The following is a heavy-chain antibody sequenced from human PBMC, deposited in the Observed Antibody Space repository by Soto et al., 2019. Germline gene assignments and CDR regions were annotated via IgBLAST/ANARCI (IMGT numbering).Heavy chain of an antibody. D-gene: IGHD2-15*01. J-gene: IGHJ4*02. Sequence: QVQLQESGPGLVKPSGTLSLTCAVSGGSISSSNWWSWVRQPPGKGLEWIGEIYHSGSTNYNPALKCWFTITVDKSKNQCALKLGSVTAADTAVYYCARDPDCSGGSCYDEKGYWGQGTLVTVSS. V-gene: IGHV4-4*02. CDR3: ARDPDCSGGSCYDEKGY. CDR1: GGSISSSNW. CDR2: IYHSGST.